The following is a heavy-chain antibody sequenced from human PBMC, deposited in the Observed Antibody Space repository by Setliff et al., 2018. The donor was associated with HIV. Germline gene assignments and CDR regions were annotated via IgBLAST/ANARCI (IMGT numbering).Heavy chain of an antibody. V-gene: IGHV3-15*01. J-gene: IGHJ6*02. CDR2: IQSKGSGGTI. D-gene: IGHD1-1*01. CDR3: TRYELLEGFGYYYGMDV. CDR1: GFKFNDAW. Sequence: PGGSLRLSCAASGFKFNDAWMNWVRQVPGKGLEWIGRIQSKGSGGTIDYAALVKGRFTISRDDSQNSLYLQMNSLKTEDTAVYYCTRYELLEGFGYYYGMDVWGQGTTVTVSS.